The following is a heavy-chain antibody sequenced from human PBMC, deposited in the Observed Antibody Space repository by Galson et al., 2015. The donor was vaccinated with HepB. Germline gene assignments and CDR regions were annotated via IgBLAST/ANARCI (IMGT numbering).Heavy chain of an antibody. V-gene: IGHV1-69*01. J-gene: IGHJ4*02. CDR1: GGTFSSYA. CDR3: ARDRRYCSSTSCYTALLGDY. CDR2: IIPIFGTA. D-gene: IGHD2-2*02. Sequence: SCKASGGTFSSYAISWVRQAPGQGLEWMGGIIPIFGTANYAQKFQGRVTITADESTSTAYMELSSLRSEDTAVYYCARDRRYCSSTSCYTALLGDYWGQGTLVTVSS.